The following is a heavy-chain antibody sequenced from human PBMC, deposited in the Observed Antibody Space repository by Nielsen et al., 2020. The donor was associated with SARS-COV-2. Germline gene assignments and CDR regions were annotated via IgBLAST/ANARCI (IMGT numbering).Heavy chain of an antibody. CDR1: GGSMNFFY. CDR2: NYNSAKT. D-gene: IGHD6-13*01. Sequence: SETLSLTCSISGGSMNFFYWSWIRQAPGKGLEWIAYNYNSAKTMYNSSLKSRVTMSVDTSKNQFSLRLSSVTAADTAVYYCARHEMVPLPGYSSQWDRGNFDYWGQGILVTVSS. J-gene: IGHJ4*02. V-gene: IGHV4-59*08. CDR3: ARHEMVPLPGYSSQWDRGNFDY.